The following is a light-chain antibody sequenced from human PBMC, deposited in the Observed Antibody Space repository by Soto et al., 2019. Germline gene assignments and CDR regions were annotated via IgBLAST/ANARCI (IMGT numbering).Light chain of an antibody. CDR3: QQYNNWPPHT. V-gene: IGKV3-15*01. Sequence: EKVMTQSPATLSVSPGERATLSCRASQSVSSNLAWYQQKPGQAPRLLIYGASTRATGIPARFSGSGSGTEFTLNISSLQSEDFAVYYCQQYNNWPPHTFGQGTKLEIK. CDR1: QSVSSN. J-gene: IGKJ2*01. CDR2: GAS.